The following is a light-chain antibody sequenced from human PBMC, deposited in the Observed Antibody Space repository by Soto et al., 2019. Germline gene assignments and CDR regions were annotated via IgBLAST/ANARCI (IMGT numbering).Light chain of an antibody. J-gene: IGLJ3*02. Sequence: QSALTQPASVSGSPGQSITISCTGTSSDVGSYNLVSWYQQHPGNAPKLMIYEVSKRTSGVSNRFSGSKSGNTASLTISGLQAEDEADYYCCSYAGSSPLFGGGTQLTVL. CDR1: SSDVGSYNL. CDR2: EVS. V-gene: IGLV2-23*02. CDR3: CSYAGSSPL.